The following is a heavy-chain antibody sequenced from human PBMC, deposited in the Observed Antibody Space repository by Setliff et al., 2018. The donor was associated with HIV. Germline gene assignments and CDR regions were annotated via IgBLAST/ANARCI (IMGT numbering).Heavy chain of an antibody. J-gene: IGHJ4*02. Sequence: ASVKVSCKASGDTFNSYTFTWERQAPGQGPEWMGGIITILGIPNYAPKFQHRVTISADESTKTIYMELSNLKSDDTAVYFCAREVGGRNTLGSCVLDYWGQGTPVTVSS. CDR1: GDTFNSYT. CDR2: IITILGIP. V-gene: IGHV1-69*10. D-gene: IGHD1-26*01. CDR3: AREVGGRNTLGSCVLDY.